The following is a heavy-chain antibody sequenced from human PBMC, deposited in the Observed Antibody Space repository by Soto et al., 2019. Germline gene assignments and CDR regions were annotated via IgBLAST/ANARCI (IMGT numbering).Heavy chain of an antibody. Sequence: PSETLSLTCAVDGGSFSGYYWSWIRQPPGKGLEWIGEINHSGSTNYNPSLKSRVTISVDTSKNQFSLKLSAVTAADTAVYYCASSEGDYYFDYWGQGTLVTVSS. V-gene: IGHV4-34*01. J-gene: IGHJ4*02. CDR1: GGSFSGYY. D-gene: IGHD2-21*02. CDR2: INHSGST. CDR3: ASSEGDYYFDY.